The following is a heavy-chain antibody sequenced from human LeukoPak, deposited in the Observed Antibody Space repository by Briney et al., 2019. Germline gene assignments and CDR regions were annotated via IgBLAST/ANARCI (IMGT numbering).Heavy chain of an antibody. CDR2: IYHSGST. CDR3: ARDPSGNGGGGEYYFDY. D-gene: IGHD1-26*01. CDR1: GGSISGSNW. V-gene: IGHV4-4*02. Sequence: PSGTLSLTCAVSGGSISGSNWWSWVRQPPGKGLEWIGEIYHSGSTNYNPSLKSRVTISVDKSKNQFSLKLSSVTAADTAVYYCARDPSGNGGGGEYYFDYWGQGTLVTVSS. J-gene: IGHJ4*02.